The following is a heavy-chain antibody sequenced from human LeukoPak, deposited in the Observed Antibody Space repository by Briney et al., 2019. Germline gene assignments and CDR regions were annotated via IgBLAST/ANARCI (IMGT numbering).Heavy chain of an antibody. CDR3: GKTTVGYSSGQKPAWPVDY. Sequence: GGSLILSFEASGFPFGSHAMYWVRPAPGKGLEWVAGIFCSGGSPHYADPVKGRFTISRDNSRNTVYLQINSLRAEDTAVYYCGKTTVGYSSGQKPAWPVDYWGQGTLVTVSS. CDR1: GFPFGSHA. CDR2: IFCSGGSP. V-gene: IGHV3-23*01. D-gene: IGHD5-18*01. J-gene: IGHJ4*02.